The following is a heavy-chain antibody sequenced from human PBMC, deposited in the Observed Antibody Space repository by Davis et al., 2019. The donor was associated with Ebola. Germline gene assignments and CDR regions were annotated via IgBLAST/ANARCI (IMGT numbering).Heavy chain of an antibody. J-gene: IGHJ4*02. CDR3: ARADGDYVHFDY. CDR1: GGSISSYY. CDR2: IYYSGST. D-gene: IGHD4-17*01. V-gene: IGHV4-59*08. Sequence: SETLSLTCTVSGGSISSYYWSWIRQPPGKGLEWIGYIYYSGSTNYNPSLKSRLIMSVDASKNQFSLKLSSVTAADTAVYYCARADGDYVHFDYWGQGILVTVSS.